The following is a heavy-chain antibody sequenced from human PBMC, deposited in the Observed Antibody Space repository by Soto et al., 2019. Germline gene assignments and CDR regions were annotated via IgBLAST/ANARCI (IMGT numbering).Heavy chain of an antibody. CDR1: GFTFSCFD. CDR2: IGTAGDT. D-gene: IGHD2-15*01. V-gene: IGHV3-13*01. CDR3: ARGQEVGAHFFDS. J-gene: IGHJ4*02. Sequence: GGSLRLSCEASGFTFSCFDMHWVRQPTGKGLEWVSTIGTAGDTYYAVSVKGRFTISRDNAKNSLSLQMNSLRAGDTAVYFCARGQEVGAHFFDSWGPGTQVTVSS.